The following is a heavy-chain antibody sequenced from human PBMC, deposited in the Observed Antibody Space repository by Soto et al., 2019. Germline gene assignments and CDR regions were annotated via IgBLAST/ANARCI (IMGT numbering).Heavy chain of an antibody. V-gene: IGHV1-3*01. Sequence: ASVKVSCKASGYTFTSYSIHWVRQAPGQRLEWMGWINAGNGNTKYSQKFQGRVTITRDTSASTAYMELSSLRSEDTAVYYCARVARTFGGVIAPYYFDYWGQGTLVTVS. CDR2: INAGNGNT. CDR1: GYTFTSYS. D-gene: IGHD3-16*02. CDR3: ARVARTFGGVIAPYYFDY. J-gene: IGHJ4*02.